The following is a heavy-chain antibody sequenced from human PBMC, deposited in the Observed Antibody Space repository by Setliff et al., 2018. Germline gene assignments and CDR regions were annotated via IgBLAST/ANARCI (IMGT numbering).Heavy chain of an antibody. J-gene: IGHJ4*02. Sequence: PSETLSLTSAVSSYSSSSGYYWGWIRQPPGKGLEWIESIYHSGSTYYNPSLKSRVTIAVDTSKNQFSLKLSSVTAADTAVYYCARQPEGGYYDSSGYYGMAPYYFDYWGQGTLVTVSS. CDR1: SYSSSSGYY. V-gene: IGHV4-38-2*01. CDR3: ARQPEGGYYDSSGYYGMAPYYFDY. D-gene: IGHD3-22*01. CDR2: IYHSGST.